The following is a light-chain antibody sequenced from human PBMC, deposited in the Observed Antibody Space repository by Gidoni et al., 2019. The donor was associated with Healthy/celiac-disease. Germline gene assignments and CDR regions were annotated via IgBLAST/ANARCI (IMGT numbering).Light chain of an antibody. CDR1: QSISSW. V-gene: IGKV1-5*03. J-gene: IGKJ1*01. CDR2: KAS. CDR3: QQYNSYPWT. Sequence: DIQMTHAPSTLSASVGDRVTITYRASQSISSWLAWYQQKPGKAPKLLIYKASSLESGVPSRFSGRGSGTEFTLTISSLQPDDFATYYCQQYNSYPWTFGQGTKLEIK.